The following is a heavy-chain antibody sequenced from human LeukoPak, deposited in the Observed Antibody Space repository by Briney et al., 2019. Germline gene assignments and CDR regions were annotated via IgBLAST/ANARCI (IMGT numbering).Heavy chain of an antibody. CDR3: VTNPPGIAVAGVGYFDY. CDR1: GFTFDDHA. CDR2: INWNSDSI. J-gene: IGHJ4*02. D-gene: IGHD6-19*01. V-gene: IGHV3-9*01. Sequence: GRSLRLSCAASGFTFDDHAMHWVRQAPGKGLEWVAGINWNSDSIGYADSVKGRFTISRDSAKNSLDLQMNSLRAEDTALYYCVTNPPGIAVAGVGYFDYWGQGILVTVSS.